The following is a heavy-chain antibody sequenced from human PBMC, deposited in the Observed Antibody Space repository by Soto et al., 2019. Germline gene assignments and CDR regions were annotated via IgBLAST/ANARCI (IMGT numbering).Heavy chain of an antibody. J-gene: IGHJ4*02. CDR3: ARGSSDYFDY. CDR1: GFTFSDHY. V-gene: IGHV3-72*01. D-gene: IGHD6-6*01. CDR2: SRNKASSYTT. Sequence: EVQLVESGGVLVQPGGSLRLSCAASGFTFSDHYMDWVRQVPGKGLEWVGRSRNKASSYTTEYAASVKGRFTISRDDSKKSLYLQMNSLKTEDTAVYYCARGSSDYFDYWGQGTMVTVSS.